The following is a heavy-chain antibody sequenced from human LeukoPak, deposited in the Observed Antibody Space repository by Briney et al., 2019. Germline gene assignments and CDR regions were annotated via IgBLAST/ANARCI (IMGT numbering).Heavy chain of an antibody. Sequence: PSETLSLTCAVYGGSFSGYYWSWIRQPPGKGLEWIGEINHGGSTNYNPSLKSRVTISVDTSKNQFSLKLSSVTAADTAVYYCARPLYGSGAFGYWGQGTLVTVSS. V-gene: IGHV4-34*01. CDR1: GGSFSGYY. CDR2: INHGGST. D-gene: IGHD3-10*01. J-gene: IGHJ4*02. CDR3: ARPLYGSGAFGY.